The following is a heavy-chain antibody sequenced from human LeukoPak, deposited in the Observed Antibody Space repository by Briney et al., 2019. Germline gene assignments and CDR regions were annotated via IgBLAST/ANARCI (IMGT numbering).Heavy chain of an antibody. D-gene: IGHD2-15*01. V-gene: IGHV4-34*01. Sequence: PSETLSLTCAVYGGSFSGYYWSWIRQPPGKGLEWIGEINHSGSTNYNPSLKSRVTISVDTSKNQFSLKLSSVTAADTAVYYCARRPVKIHCSGGSCHLRDNWFDPWGQGTLVTVSS. CDR1: GGSFSGYY. CDR2: INHSGST. J-gene: IGHJ5*02. CDR3: ARRPVKIHCSGGSCHLRDNWFDP.